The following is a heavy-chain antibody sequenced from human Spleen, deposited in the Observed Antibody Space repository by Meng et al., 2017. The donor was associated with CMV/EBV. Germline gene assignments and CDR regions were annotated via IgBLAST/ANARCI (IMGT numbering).Heavy chain of an antibody. J-gene: IGHJ6*02. D-gene: IGHD1-1*01. CDR3: ARDYGPTGTTGGYYYYGMDV. CDR1: GYTFVNYG. CDR2: ISIYNGNT. Sequence: ASVKVSCKASGYTFVNYGLSWVRQAPGQGLEWMGWISIYNGNTNYAEKFQGRVTMTTDTSTSTAYMELRRLTSHDTAMYYCARDYGPTGTTGGYYYYGMDVWGQGTTVTVSS. V-gene: IGHV1-18*01.